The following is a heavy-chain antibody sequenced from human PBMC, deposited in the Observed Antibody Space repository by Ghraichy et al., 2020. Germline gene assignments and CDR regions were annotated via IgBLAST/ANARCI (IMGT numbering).Heavy chain of an antibody. CDR3: ARGGIYSSSTFDY. Sequence: GGSLRLSCAASGFSVTTNSMNWVRQAPGKGLEWVALLTSGGTTYHADHVRGRFIISRDNSKNTLSLQMNALRPDDTGVYFCARGGIYSSSTFDYWARGTLVTVSS. CDR2: LTSGGTT. V-gene: IGHV3-66*01. D-gene: IGHD5-12*01. CDR1: GFSVTTNS. J-gene: IGHJ4*02.